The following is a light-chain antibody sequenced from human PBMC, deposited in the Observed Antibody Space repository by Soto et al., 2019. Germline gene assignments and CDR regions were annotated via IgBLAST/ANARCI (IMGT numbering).Light chain of an antibody. CDR1: QSVSSY. Sequence: EIVLTQSPATLSLSPGERATLSCRASQSVSSYLAWYQQKPGQIPRLLIYDASTRATGIPARFSGSGSGTEFTLTISSLQSEDFAVYYCQQYNDWPITFGQGTLLE. V-gene: IGKV3-15*01. CDR3: QQYNDWPIT. J-gene: IGKJ5*01. CDR2: DAS.